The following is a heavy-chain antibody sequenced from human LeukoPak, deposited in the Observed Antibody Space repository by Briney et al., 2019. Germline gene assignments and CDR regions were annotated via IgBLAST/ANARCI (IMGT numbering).Heavy chain of an antibody. Sequence: SETLSLTCTFQGGSFGGYYWTWIRQPPGKGLEWIGEVIHTGRTNYSPSLKSRVTISVDTSKNQFSLKVSSVTAADTAVYYCATWRTAKTAFDYWGQGTLVTVSS. D-gene: IGHD2-21*02. CDR3: ATWRTAKTAFDY. CDR2: VIHTGRT. J-gene: IGHJ4*02. V-gene: IGHV4-34*12. CDR1: GGSFGGYY.